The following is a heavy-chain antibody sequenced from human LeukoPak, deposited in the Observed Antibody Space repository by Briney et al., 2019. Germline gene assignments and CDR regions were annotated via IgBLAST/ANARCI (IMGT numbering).Heavy chain of an antibody. CDR3: AKWVAVAGKFDY. D-gene: IGHD6-19*01. V-gene: IGHV3-20*04. J-gene: IGHJ4*02. CDR2: IDWNGGST. CDR1: GFTFDDYG. Sequence: GGSLRLSCAASGFTFDDYGMSWVRQAPGKGLEWVSGIDWNGGSTGYADSVKGRFTISRDNAKNSLYLQMNSLRAEDTAVYYCAKWVAVAGKFDYWGQGTLVTVSS.